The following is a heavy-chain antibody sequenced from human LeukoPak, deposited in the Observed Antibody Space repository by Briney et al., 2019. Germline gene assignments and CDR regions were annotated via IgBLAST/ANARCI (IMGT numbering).Heavy chain of an antibody. Sequence: SETLSLTCAVYGGSFSGYYWSWIRQPPGKGLEWIGEINHSGSTNYNPSLKSRVTISVDTSKNQFSLKLTSVTAADTAVYYCARAGLRDAFDIWGQGTMVTVSS. CDR1: GGSFSGYY. CDR2: INHSGST. CDR3: ARAGLRDAFDI. J-gene: IGHJ3*02. D-gene: IGHD2-15*01. V-gene: IGHV4-34*01.